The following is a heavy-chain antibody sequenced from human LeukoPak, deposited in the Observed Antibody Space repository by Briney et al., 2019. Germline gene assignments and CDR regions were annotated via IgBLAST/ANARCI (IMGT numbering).Heavy chain of an antibody. CDR2: INTNTGNP. CDR1: GYTFTSYG. Sequence: ASVKVSCKASGYTFTSYGISWVRQAPGQGLEWMGWINTNTGNPTYAQGFTGRFVFSLDTSVSTAYLQISSLKAEDTAVYYCARETLNCTNGVCNEVSRFDPWGQGTLVTVSS. CDR3: ARETLNCTNGVCNEVSRFDP. D-gene: IGHD2-8*01. V-gene: IGHV7-4-1*02. J-gene: IGHJ5*02.